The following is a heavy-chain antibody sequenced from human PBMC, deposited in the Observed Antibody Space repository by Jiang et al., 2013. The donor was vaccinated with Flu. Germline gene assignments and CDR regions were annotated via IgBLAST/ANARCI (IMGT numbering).Heavy chain of an antibody. CDR2: INPNSGGT. Sequence: SGAEVKKPGASVKVSCKASGYTFTGYYMHWVRQAPGQGLEWMGWINPNSGGTNYAQKFQGRVTMTRDTSISTAYMELSRLRSDDTAVYYCARDRGGYAPDWYFDLWGRGTLVTVSS. D-gene: IGHD1-26*01. J-gene: IGHJ2*01. CDR3: ARDRGGYAPDWYFDL. CDR1: GYTFTGYY. V-gene: IGHV1-2*02.